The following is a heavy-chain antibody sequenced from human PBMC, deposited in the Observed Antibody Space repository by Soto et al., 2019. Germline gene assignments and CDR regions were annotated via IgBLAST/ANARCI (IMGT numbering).Heavy chain of an antibody. V-gene: IGHV1-18*01. Sequence: ASVQVSCKPSGYTFNTYGINWVRHAPGQGLELMGWIGAYDGKKTYAEKFQGRVTLTTDTSTSTAYMERGSLRSDDTAIYYCARDPHEFWTSYWFDTWGQGTAVTVSS. CDR2: IGAYDGKK. CDR3: ARDPHEFWTSYWFDT. CDR1: GYTFNTYG. J-gene: IGHJ5*02. D-gene: IGHD3-3*01.